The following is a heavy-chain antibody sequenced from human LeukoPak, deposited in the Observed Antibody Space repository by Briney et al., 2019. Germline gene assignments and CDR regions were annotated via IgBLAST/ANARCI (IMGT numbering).Heavy chain of an antibody. V-gene: IGHV4-34*01. CDR1: GGSFSGYY. D-gene: IGHD3-9*01. CDR2: INHSGST. Sequence: SETLSLTCAVYGGSFSGYYWSWIRQPPGKGLEWIGEINHSGSTNYNPSLKSRVTISVDTSKNQFSLKLSSVTAADTAVYYCARTKLRYFDWLFRDAFDIWGQGTMVTVSS. CDR3: ARTKLRYFDWLFRDAFDI. J-gene: IGHJ3*02.